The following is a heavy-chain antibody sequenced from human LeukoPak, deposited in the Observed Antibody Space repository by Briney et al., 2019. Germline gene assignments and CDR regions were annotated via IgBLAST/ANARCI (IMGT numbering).Heavy chain of an antibody. V-gene: IGHV1-2*06. CDR2: INPNSGGT. D-gene: IGHD4-17*01. Sequence: ASVKVSCKASGYTFTGYYMLWVRQAPGQGLEWMGRINPNSGGTNYAQKFQGRVTMTRDTSISTAYMELSRLRSDDTAVYYCARGSMTTVTINWFDPWGQGTLVTVSS. CDR3: ARGSMTTVTINWFDP. J-gene: IGHJ5*02. CDR1: GYTFTGYY.